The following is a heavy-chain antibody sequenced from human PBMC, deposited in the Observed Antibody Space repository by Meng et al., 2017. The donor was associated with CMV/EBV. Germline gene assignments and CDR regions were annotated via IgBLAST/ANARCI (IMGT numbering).Heavy chain of an antibody. D-gene: IGHD7-27*01. CDR3: ARESTGDWFDP. Sequence: VQRVESGGVLSNAGVSLILSCAASGITFSSYSMNWVRSAPGKGREWVSTISSSSSYIYYADSVKGRFTISRDNAKTSLYLQMNSLRAEDTAVYYCARESTGDWFDPWGQGTLVTVSS. CDR2: ISSSSSYI. J-gene: IGHJ5*02. V-gene: IGHV3-21*01. CDR1: GITFSSYS.